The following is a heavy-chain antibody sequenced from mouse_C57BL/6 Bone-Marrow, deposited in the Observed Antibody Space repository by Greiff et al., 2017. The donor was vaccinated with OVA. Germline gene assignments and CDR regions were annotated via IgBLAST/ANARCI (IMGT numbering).Heavy chain of an antibody. V-gene: IGHV1-55*01. D-gene: IGHD1-1*01. CDR1: GYTFTSYW. CDR2: IYPGSGST. Sequence: VQLQQSGPVLARPGASVKMSCKTSGYTFTSYWITWVKQRPGQGLEWIGDIYPGSGSTNYNEKFKSKATLTVDTSSSTAYMQLSSLTSEDSAVYYCARSGTTVVATGYYAMDYWGQGTSVTVSS. J-gene: IGHJ4*01. CDR3: ARSGTTVVATGYYAMDY.